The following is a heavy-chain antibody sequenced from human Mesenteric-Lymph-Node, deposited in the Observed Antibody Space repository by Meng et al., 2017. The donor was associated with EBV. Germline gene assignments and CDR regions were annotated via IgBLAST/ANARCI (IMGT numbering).Heavy chain of an antibody. V-gene: IGHV4-39*07. CDR1: GGSITSDYYY. Sequence: QLQLQEPGPGLVQPSETLSLTCSVSGGSITSDYYYWGWIRQPPGKGLEWIGSMYYSGITYHNSSLKSRVTISADTSKNQFSLKLSSVTAADTAVYYCAIGYSSGWCVYWGQGTLVTVSS. CDR2: MYYSGIT. J-gene: IGHJ4*02. D-gene: IGHD6-19*01. CDR3: AIGYSSGWCVY.